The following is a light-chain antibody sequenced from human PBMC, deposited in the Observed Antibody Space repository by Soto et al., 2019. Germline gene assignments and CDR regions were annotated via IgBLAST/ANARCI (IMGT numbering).Light chain of an antibody. CDR1: NIGSKS. J-gene: IGLJ2*01. Sequence: SYELTQPPSVSVAPGQTARITCGGNNIGSKSVHWYQQKPGQAPVLVVYDDRERPSGIPERFSGSNSGNTATLTISRAEAGDEADYYCQVCDSTSGHELFGGGTKLTVL. CDR2: DDR. V-gene: IGLV3-21*02. CDR3: QVCDSTSGHEL.